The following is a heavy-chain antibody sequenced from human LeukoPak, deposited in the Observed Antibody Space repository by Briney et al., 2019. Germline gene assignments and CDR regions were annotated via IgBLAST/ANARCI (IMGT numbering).Heavy chain of an antibody. CDR3: ASRTHYDFWSGYYYYMDV. CDR2: INHSGST. D-gene: IGHD3-3*01. J-gene: IGHJ6*03. CDR1: GGSFSGYY. Sequence: SETLSLTCAVYGGSFSGYYWSWIRQPPGKGLEWIGEINHSGSTNYNPSLKSRVTISVDTFKNQFSLKLSSVTAADTAVYYCASRTHYDFWSGYYYYMDVWGKGTTVTVSS. V-gene: IGHV4-34*01.